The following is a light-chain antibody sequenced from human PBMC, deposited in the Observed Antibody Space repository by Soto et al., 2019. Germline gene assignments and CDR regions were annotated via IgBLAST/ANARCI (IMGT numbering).Light chain of an antibody. CDR1: SSNIGAGYG. Sequence: QAVLTQPPSVSGAPGQRVSISCIGSSSNIGAGYGVHWYQHLPGTAPKLLIYANTNRPSGVPDRFSGSVSGTSASLAITGLQAEDEANYYCQSFDSSLRGVVFGGGTKLTVL. V-gene: IGLV1-40*01. CDR2: ANT. J-gene: IGLJ2*01. CDR3: QSFDSSLRGVV.